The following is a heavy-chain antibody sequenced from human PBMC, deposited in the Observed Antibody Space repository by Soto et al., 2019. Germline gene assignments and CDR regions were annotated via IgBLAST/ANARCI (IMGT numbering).Heavy chain of an antibody. CDR2: IIPIFGTA. J-gene: IGHJ4*02. V-gene: IGHV1-69*01. Sequence: QVQLVQSGAEVKKPGSSVKVSCKASGGTFSSYAISWVRQAPGQGLEWMGGIIPIFGTANYAQKFQGRVRITADESTSTAYMELSSLRSEDTAVYYCARESDRTYYYDSSGYYAYYYWGQGTLVTVSS. CDR1: GGTFSSYA. D-gene: IGHD3-22*01. CDR3: ARESDRTYYYDSSGYYAYYY.